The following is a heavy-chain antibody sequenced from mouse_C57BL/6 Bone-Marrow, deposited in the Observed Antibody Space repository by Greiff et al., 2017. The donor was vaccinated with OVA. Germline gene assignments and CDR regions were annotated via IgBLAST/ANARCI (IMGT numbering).Heavy chain of an antibody. CDR3: ARRHYDYGGFAY. D-gene: IGHD2-4*01. CDR2: ISYDGSN. CDR1: GYSITSGYY. J-gene: IGHJ3*01. V-gene: IGHV3-6*01. Sequence: EVKLVESGPGLVKPSQSLSLTCSVTGYSITSGYYWYWIRQFPGNKLEWMGYISYDGSNNYNPSLKNRIPITRDTSKNQYFLKLNAVTTEYTATYYCARRHYDYGGFAYWGQGTLVTVSA.